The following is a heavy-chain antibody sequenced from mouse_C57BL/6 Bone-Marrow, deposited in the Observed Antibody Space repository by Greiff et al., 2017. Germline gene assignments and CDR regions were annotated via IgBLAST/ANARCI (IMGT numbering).Heavy chain of an antibody. V-gene: IGHV1-55*01. Sequence: QVQLKQPGAELVRPGASVKLSCKASGYTFTSYWITWVKQRPGQGLEWIGDIYPGSGSTNYNAKFKSKATPTVDTSSSTAYMQLSSLTSEDSAVYYFERPYYSNYWYLDVGGTGTRVTVSA. J-gene: IGHJ1*03. D-gene: IGHD2-5*01. CDR1: GYTFTSYW. CDR3: ERPYYSNYWYLDV. CDR2: IYPGSGST.